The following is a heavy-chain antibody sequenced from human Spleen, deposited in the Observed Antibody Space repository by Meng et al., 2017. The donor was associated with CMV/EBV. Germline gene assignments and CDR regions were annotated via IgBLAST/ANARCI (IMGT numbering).Heavy chain of an antibody. CDR3: AKTPRRDCSSTSCYKGSMDY. CDR1: GFTFDDYG. Sequence: GGSLRLSCAASGFTFDDYGMSWVRQAPGKGLEWVSGINWNGGSTGYADSVKGRFTISRDNSKNTLYLQMNSLRAEDTAVYYCAKTPRRDCSSTSCYKGSMDYWGQGTLVTVSS. V-gene: IGHV3-20*04. CDR2: INWNGGST. J-gene: IGHJ4*02. D-gene: IGHD2-2*02.